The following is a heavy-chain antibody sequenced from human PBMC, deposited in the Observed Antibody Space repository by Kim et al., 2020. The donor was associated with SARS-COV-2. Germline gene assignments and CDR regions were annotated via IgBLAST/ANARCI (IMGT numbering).Heavy chain of an antibody. CDR1: GFTFSSYS. CDR3: ARAVVRGGRGFYYYYMDV. D-gene: IGHD3-10*01. J-gene: IGHJ6*03. CDR2: ISSSSSTI. V-gene: IGHV3-48*02. Sequence: GGSLRLSCAASGFTFSSYSMNWVRQAPGKGLEWVSYISSSSSTIYYADSVKGRFTISRDNAKNSLYLQMNSLRDEDTAVYYCARAVVRGGRGFYYYYMDVCGKGTTVTVSS.